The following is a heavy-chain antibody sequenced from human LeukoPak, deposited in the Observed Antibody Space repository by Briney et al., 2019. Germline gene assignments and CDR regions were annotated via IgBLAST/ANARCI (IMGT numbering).Heavy chain of an antibody. CDR1: GFTFSDYY. Sequence: GGSLRLSCAASGFTFSDYYMSWIRQAPGKGLEWVSYISSSSSYTNYADAVTGRFTISRDNAKNTLYLQMNILRAEDTAVYYCARVSGYESFDYWGQGTLVTVSS. V-gene: IGHV3-11*05. J-gene: IGHJ4*02. CDR2: ISSSSSYT. CDR3: ARVSGYESFDY. D-gene: IGHD5-12*01.